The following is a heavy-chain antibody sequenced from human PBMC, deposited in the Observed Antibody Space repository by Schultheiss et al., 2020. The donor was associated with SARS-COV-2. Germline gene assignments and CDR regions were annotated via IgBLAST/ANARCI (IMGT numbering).Heavy chain of an antibody. J-gene: IGHJ4*02. CDR2: IIPILGIA. Sequence: SVKVSCKASGGTFSSYAISWVRQAPGQGLEWMGRIIPILGIANYAQKFQGRVTITADKSTSTAYMELSSLRSEDTAVYYCATTTYCGGDCYSDFDYWGQGTLVTVSS. V-gene: IGHV1-69*04. D-gene: IGHD2-21*01. CDR3: ATTTYCGGDCYSDFDY. CDR1: GGTFSSYA.